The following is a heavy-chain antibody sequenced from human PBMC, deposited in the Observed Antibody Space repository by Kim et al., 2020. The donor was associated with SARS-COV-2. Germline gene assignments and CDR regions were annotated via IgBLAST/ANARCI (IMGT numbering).Heavy chain of an antibody. D-gene: IGHD3-3*01. CDR1: GFIFGDYA. Sequence: GGSLRLSCAVSGFIFGDYAMSWVRQAPGKGLEWVSSLSGNGGSTYYADSVKGRFTMSRDNSKNTLYLQMNSLRADDTALYYCAKRTDFWTGYFDYWGQETLVTVSA. CDR3: AKRTDFWTGYFDY. J-gene: IGHJ4*02. V-gene: IGHV3-23*01. CDR2: LSGNGGST.